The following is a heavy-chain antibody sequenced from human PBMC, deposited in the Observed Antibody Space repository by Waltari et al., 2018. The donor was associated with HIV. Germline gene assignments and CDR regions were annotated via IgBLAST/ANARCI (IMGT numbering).Heavy chain of an antibody. V-gene: IGHV1-2*02. Sequence: QVQLVQSGAEVKKPGASVKVSCKASGYTFTGYYMHWVRQATGQGLEWMGWCNPNSGGTTQAQMVQGMVTMTRDTSISTAYMELSRLRSDDTAVYYCARADPYASFACDYWGQGTLVTVSS. CDR2: CNPNSGGT. CDR1: GYTFTGYY. J-gene: IGHJ4*02. CDR3: ARADPYASFACDY. D-gene: IGHD2-2*01.